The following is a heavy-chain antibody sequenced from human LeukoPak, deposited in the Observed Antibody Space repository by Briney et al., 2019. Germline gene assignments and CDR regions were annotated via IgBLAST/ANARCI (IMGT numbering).Heavy chain of an antibody. V-gene: IGHV1-69*13. D-gene: IGHD1-1*01. CDR2: IIPIFGTA. CDR3: ARAGLVQLERLHAFDI. CDR1: GGTFSSYA. J-gene: IGHJ3*02. Sequence: ASVKVSCKASGGTFSSYAISWVRQAPGQGLEWMGGIIPIFGTANYAQKFQGRVTITADESTSTAYMGLSSLRSEDTAVYYCARAGLVQLERLHAFDIWGQGTMVTVSS.